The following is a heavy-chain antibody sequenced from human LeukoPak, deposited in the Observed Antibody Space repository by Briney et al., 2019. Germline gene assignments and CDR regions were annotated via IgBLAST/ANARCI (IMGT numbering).Heavy chain of an antibody. CDR3: AKTTTGYSSGRYPGWPADS. CDR1: GFTFNTYA. V-gene: IGHV3-23*01. CDR2: IFGSGGSA. D-gene: IGHD6-19*01. J-gene: IGHJ4*02. Sequence: GGSLRLSCAASGFTFNTYAMYWVRQAPGKGLEWVSSIFGSGGSAHYADSVKGRFTISRDNSKNTVYLQMNSLRAEDTAVYYCAKTTTGYSSGRYPGWPADSWGQGALVTVSS.